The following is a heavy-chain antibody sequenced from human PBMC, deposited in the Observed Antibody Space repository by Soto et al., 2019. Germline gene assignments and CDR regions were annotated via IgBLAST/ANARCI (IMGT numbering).Heavy chain of an antibody. D-gene: IGHD3-10*01. Sequence: QVQLQESGPGLVKPSETLSLTCTVSGGSISSYYWSWIRQPPGKGLEWIGYIYYSGSTNYNPSLKSRVTISVDTSKNQFSLKLSSVTAADTAVYYCARDLLMVRGHGAFDIWGQGTMVTVSS. V-gene: IGHV4-59*01. CDR2: IYYSGST. CDR3: ARDLLMVRGHGAFDI. CDR1: GGSISSYY. J-gene: IGHJ3*02.